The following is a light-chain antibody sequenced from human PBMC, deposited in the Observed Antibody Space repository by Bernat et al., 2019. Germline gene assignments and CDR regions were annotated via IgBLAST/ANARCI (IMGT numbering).Light chain of an antibody. V-gene: IGKV2-28*01. CDR2: LGS. J-gene: IGKJ2*01. CDR1: QSLTHRKGDKE. Sequence: GEPAARQGKARQSLTHRKGDKEGEGDGQRPGQSPQLLIYLGSNRASGVPDRISGSGSGTRFTLKISRVEAEDVGIYYCMQSLQTPYTFGQGTKLEIK. CDR3: MQSLQTPYT.